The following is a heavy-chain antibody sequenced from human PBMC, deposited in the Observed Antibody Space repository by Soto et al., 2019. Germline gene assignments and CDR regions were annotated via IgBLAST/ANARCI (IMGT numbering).Heavy chain of an antibody. CDR2: ISSDGSKK. CDR1: GFAFDTFA. J-gene: IGHJ6*02. V-gene: IGHV3-30-3*01. CDR3: AKAAAAAYYYYYYGMDV. Sequence: QVQLVESGGGVVQPGGSLRLSCAASGFAFDTFAMHWVRQAPGKGLEWVALISSDGSKKHVADSVKGRLTISRDNSKNMVYLLLQRLRGEETAVYYCAKAAAAAYYYYYYGMDVWGQGTTVTVSS. D-gene: IGHD6-13*01.